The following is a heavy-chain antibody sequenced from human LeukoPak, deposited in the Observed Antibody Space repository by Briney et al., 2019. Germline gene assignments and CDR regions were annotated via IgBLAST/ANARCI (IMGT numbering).Heavy chain of an antibody. CDR2: IGLSGSPL. V-gene: IGHV3-11*04. J-gene: IGHJ4*02. Sequence: GSLRLSCAVSGFPFTRFYMSWIRQAPGKGLEWISYIGLSGSPLDYADSVRGRFTTSRDNAKNSLYLELNSLRAEDTAVYYCARKDFSSGSFSYWGQGTLVTVSS. CDR3: ARKDFSSGSFSY. D-gene: IGHD3-22*01. CDR1: GFPFTRFY.